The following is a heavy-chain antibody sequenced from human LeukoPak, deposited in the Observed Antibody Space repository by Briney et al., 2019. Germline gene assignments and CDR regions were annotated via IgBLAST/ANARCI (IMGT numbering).Heavy chain of an antibody. CDR2: IYTSGST. Sequence: PSQTLSLTCTVSGGSISSGTYYWSWIRQPAGKGLEWIGRIYTSGSTNYNPSLKSRVTISVDTSKNQFSLNLRSVTAADTAVYCARVTRGEDGHDWFDPWGQGILVTVSS. CDR1: GGSISSGTYY. V-gene: IGHV4-61*02. D-gene: IGHD3-16*01. J-gene: IGHJ5*02. CDR3: ARVTRGEDGHDWFDP.